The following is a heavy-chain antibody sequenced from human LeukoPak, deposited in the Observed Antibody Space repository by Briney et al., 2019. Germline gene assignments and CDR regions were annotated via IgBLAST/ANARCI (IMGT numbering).Heavy chain of an antibody. CDR1: GGTFSSYA. D-gene: IGHD2-2*01. V-gene: IGHV1-69*13. CDR2: IIPIFGTA. CDR3: AGGAAAAIDYFDY. J-gene: IGHJ4*02. Sequence: ASVKVSCKASGGTFSSYAISWVRQAPGQGLEWMGGIIPIFGTANYAQKFQGRVTITADESTSTAYMELSSLRSEDTAVYYCAGGAAAAIDYFDYWGQGTLVTVSS.